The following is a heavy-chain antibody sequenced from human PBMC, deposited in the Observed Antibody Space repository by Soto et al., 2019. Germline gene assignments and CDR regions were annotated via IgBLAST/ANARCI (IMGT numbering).Heavy chain of an antibody. V-gene: IGHV4-4*02. Sequence: SETLSLTCGVSGGSISDSSWWSWVRHPPAKGLEWIGQIHHIGNTNYNPSLKSPVIMSVDKSKNQFTLKLTSVTAADTAVFFYAEVVPGAIYCDYWGQGALVTVSS. CDR2: IHHIGNT. D-gene: IGHD2-2*01. CDR3: AEVVPGAIYCDY. J-gene: IGHJ4*02. CDR1: GGSISDSSW.